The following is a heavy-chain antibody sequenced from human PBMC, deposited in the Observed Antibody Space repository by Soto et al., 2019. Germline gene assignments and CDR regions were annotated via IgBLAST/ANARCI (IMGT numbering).Heavy chain of an antibody. J-gene: IGHJ4*02. V-gene: IGHV4-59*01. D-gene: IGHD6-19*01. CDR1: GGSISSYX. CDR2: IYYSGST. CDR3: ARQSVARYPSFDY. Sequence: SETLSLTCTVSGGSISSYXWSWIRQPPGKGLEWIGYIYYSGSTNYNPSLKSRVTISVDTSKNQFSLKLSSVTAADTAVYYCARQSVARYPSFDYWGQGTLVTVSS.